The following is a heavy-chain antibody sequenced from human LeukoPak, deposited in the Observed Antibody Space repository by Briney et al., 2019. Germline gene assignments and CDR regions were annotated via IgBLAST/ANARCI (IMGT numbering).Heavy chain of an antibody. D-gene: IGHD1-26*01. CDR1: GYTFTGYY. J-gene: IGHJ4*02. CDR3: ARDVGLRYFFDS. Sequence: ASVKVSCKASGYTFTGYYMHWVRQAPGQGLEWMGWINPNSGGTNYAQKFQGRVTMTRDTSISTAYMELSRLRSDDTAVYYCARDVGLRYFFDSWGQGTLVTVSS. CDR2: INPNSGGT. V-gene: IGHV1-2*02.